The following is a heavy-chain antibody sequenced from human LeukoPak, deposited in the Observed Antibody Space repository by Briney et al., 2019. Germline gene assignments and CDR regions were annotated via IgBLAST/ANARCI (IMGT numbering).Heavy chain of an antibody. CDR3: ARVVGATSHDTLDV. CDR1: GDSISSAYS. CDR2: IYHTGST. D-gene: IGHD1-26*01. V-gene: IGHV4-30-2*01. Sequence: SETLSLTCAVSGDSISSAYSWSWIRQPPGKGLEWIGYIYHTGSTSYNPSLKTRVTISIDRPRNQFSLKLSSVTAADTAMYYCARVVGATSHDTLDVWGQGTMVTVSS. J-gene: IGHJ3*01.